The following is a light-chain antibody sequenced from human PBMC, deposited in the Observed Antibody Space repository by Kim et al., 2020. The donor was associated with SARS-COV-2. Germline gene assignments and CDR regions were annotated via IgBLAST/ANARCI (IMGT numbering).Light chain of an antibody. CDR3: NSRDSSGDRLV. J-gene: IGLJ2*01. CDR2: GKN. Sequence: SSALTQDPAESVALGQTVRITCQGDSLRSYYASWYQQKQGQAPVLVIYGKNNRPSGIPDRFSGSSSGNTASLTITGAQAEDEADYYCNSRDSSGDRLVFCGGTQLTVL. CDR1: SLRSYY. V-gene: IGLV3-19*01.